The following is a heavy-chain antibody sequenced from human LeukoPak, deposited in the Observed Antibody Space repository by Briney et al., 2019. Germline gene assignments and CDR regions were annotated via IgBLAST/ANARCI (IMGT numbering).Heavy chain of an antibody. CDR1: GGSISSGVYY. CDR2: IYYSGTT. D-gene: IGHD1-26*01. CDR3: ARSYSGSYGESFDY. J-gene: IGHJ4*02. V-gene: IGHV4-31*03. Sequence: SQTLSLTCTVSGGSISSGVYYWSWIRQHPGKGLEWIGYIYYSGTTYYTPSLKSRVTISVDTSKNQFSLKLSSVTAADTAVYYCARSYSGSYGESFDYWGQGTLVTVSS.